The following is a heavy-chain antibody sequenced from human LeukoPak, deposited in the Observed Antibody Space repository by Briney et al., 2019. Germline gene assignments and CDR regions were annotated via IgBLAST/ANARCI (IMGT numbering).Heavy chain of an antibody. CDR3: AHISPHYDILTGYDY. V-gene: IGHV2-5*01. J-gene: IGHJ4*02. Sequence: ESGPTLLHPTQTLTLTCTFSGFSLSTSGVGVGWIRQPPGKALEWLALIYWYDDKRYSPSLKSRLTITKDTSKNQVVLIMTNMDPVDTATYYCAHISPHYDILTGYDYWGQGTLVTVSS. CDR1: GFSLSTSGVG. D-gene: IGHD3-9*01. CDR2: IYWYDDK.